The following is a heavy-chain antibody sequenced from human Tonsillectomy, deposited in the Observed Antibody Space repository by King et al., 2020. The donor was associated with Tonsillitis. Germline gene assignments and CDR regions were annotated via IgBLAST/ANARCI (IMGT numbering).Heavy chain of an antibody. CDR2: IYYSGST. CDR1: GGSISSYY. Sequence: VQLQESGPGLVKPSETLSLTCTVSGGSISSYYWSWIRQPPGKGLEWIGYIYYSGSTNYNPSLTSRVTISVDTSKNQFSLKLRSVTDADTAVYYCARERATYGAGSYAFWYWGQGTLVTVSS. V-gene: IGHV4-59*01. D-gene: IGHD3-10*01. CDR3: ARERATYGAGSYAFWY. J-gene: IGHJ4*02.